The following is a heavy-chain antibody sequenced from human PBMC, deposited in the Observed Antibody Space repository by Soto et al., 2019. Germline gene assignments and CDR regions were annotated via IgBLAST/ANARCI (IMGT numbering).Heavy chain of an antibody. CDR1: GGTFSSYA. V-gene: IGHV1-69*01. CDR2: IIDIFGTA. CDR3: ARAPIAAADAHKDPNSYSDGMDV. D-gene: IGHD6-13*01. J-gene: IGHJ6*04. Sequence: QVQLVQSGAEVKKPGSSVKVSCKASGGTFSSYAISWVRQAPGKGLEWMVGIIDIFGTANYAQKFQGRVTITADESTSKAYMELSSIRYDDTAVSYFARAPIAAADAHKDPNSYSDGMDVWGKGTTVTVSS.